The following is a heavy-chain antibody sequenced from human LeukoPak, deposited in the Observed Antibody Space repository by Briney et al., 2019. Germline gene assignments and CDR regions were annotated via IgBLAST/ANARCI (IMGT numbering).Heavy chain of an antibody. D-gene: IGHD3-16*01. Sequence: PSETLSLTCTVPGGSISSGDYYWSWIRQPPGKGLEWIGYIYHSGSTYYNPSLKSRVIVSVDTSKNQFSLKLSSVTAADTAVYYCARDWGLGIGYWGQGILVTVSS. CDR1: GGSISSGDYY. J-gene: IGHJ4*02. V-gene: IGHV4-30-4*08. CDR2: IYHSGST. CDR3: ARDWGLGIGY.